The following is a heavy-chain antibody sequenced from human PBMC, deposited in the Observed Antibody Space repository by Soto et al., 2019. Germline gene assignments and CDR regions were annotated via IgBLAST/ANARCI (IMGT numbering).Heavy chain of an antibody. Sequence: SETLSLTCAVYGGSFSGYYWSWIRQPPGKGLEWIGEINHSGSTNYNPSLKSRVTISVDTSKNQFSLKLSSVTAADTAVYYCARGSSIAARYYYYGMDVWGQGTTVTVSS. CDR3: ARGSSIAARYYYYGMDV. D-gene: IGHD6-6*01. CDR2: INHSGST. J-gene: IGHJ6*02. CDR1: GGSFSGYY. V-gene: IGHV4-34*01.